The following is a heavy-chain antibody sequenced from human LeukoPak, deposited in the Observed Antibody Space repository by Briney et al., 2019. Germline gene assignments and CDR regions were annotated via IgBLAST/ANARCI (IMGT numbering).Heavy chain of an antibody. CDR1: GFTFSSYA. Sequence: GRSLRLSCAASGFTFSSYAMHWVRQAPGKGLEWVAVISYDGSNKYYADSVKGRFTISRDNSKNTLYLQMNSLRAEDTAVYYCARDGPLEYYYDSSGYYYVFDYRGQGTLVTVSS. V-gene: IGHV3-30-3*01. CDR2: ISYDGSNK. CDR3: ARDGPLEYYYDSSGYYYVFDY. J-gene: IGHJ4*02. D-gene: IGHD3-22*01.